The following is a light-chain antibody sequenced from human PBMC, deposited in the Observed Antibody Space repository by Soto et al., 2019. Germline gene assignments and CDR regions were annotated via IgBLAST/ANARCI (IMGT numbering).Light chain of an antibody. Sequence: QSVLTQPASVSGSPGQSITVSCTGTSSDIGGYIFVSWYQQHPGKAPKLMIYDINNRPSGVSKRFSGSQSGNTASLTISGLQAEDEADYYCVSYTARSSYVFGTGTQVTVL. CDR3: VSYTARSSYV. CDR2: DIN. CDR1: SSDIGGYIF. J-gene: IGLJ1*01. V-gene: IGLV2-14*01.